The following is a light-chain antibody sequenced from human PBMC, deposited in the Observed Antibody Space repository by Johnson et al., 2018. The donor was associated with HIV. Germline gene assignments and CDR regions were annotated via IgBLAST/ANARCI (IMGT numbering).Light chain of an antibody. J-gene: IGLJ1*01. CDR2: ENN. CDR3: GTWDNSLITGGV. V-gene: IGLV1-51*02. Sequence: QSVLTQPPSVSAAPGQKVTISCSGSSSNIGNNYVSWYQQLPGTAPKLLIYENNMRPSGIPDRFSGSKSGTSATLGIAGLQTGDEADYYCGTWDNSLITGGVFGTGTKVTVL. CDR1: SSNIGNNY.